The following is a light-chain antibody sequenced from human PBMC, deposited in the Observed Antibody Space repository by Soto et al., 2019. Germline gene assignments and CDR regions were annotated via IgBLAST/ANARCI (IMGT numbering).Light chain of an antibody. Sequence: QSLLTQPPSVSGAPGQRVTISCTGSSSNIGASYEVHWYQQLPGRAPKLLIYGNNNRPSGVPDRFSGSKSGTSGSLAITGLQAEDEADYYCQSYDSSLSGYVFGSGTKVTVL. V-gene: IGLV1-40*01. CDR2: GNN. J-gene: IGLJ1*01. CDR1: SSNIGASYE. CDR3: QSYDSSLSGYV.